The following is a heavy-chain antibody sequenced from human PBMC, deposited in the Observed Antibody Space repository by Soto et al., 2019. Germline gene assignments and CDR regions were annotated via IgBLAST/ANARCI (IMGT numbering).Heavy chain of an antibody. Sequence: QVQLVQSGAEVKKPGSSVKVSCKASGGTFSSYTISWVRQAPGQGLEWMGRIIPILGIAKYAQKFQGRVTITADKSTSTAYMELSSRRSEDTAVYYCASLMSSGYYYGMDVWGQGTTVTVSS. CDR1: GGTFSSYT. CDR2: IIPILGIA. V-gene: IGHV1-69*02. CDR3: ASLMSSGYYYGMDV. J-gene: IGHJ6*02. D-gene: IGHD3-10*01.